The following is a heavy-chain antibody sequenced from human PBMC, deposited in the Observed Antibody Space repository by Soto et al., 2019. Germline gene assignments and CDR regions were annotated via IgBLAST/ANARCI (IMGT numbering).Heavy chain of an antibody. CDR3: ERNRGYDSSGYYYDV. D-gene: IGHD3-22*01. Sequence: SETLSLTCAVYGGSFSGYYWSWIRQPPGKGLEWIGEINHSGSTNYNPSLKSRVTISVDTSKNQFSLKLSSVTAADKAVYYCERNRGYDSSGYYYDVWCQGNLVTVS. V-gene: IGHV4-34*01. CDR2: INHSGST. CDR1: GGSFSGYY. J-gene: IGHJ1*01.